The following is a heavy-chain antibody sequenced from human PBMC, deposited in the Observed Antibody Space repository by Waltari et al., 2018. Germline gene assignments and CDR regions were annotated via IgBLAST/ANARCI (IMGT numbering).Heavy chain of an antibody. CDR2: ISSSSSYL. J-gene: IGHJ4*02. V-gene: IGHV3-21*01. Sequence: EVQLVESGGGLVKPGGSLRLSCAASGVTFSSYSMNWVRQAPGQGLAWVSSISSSSSYLYDADSVKCRFTISRDNAKNSLYLQMNSLRAEDTAVYYCARGKRGSSTSCYDYWGQGTLVTVSS. D-gene: IGHD2-2*01. CDR1: GVTFSSYS. CDR3: ARGKRGSSTSCYDY.